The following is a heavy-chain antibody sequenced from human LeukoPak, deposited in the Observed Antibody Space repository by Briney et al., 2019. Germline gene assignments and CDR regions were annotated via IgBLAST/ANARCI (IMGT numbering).Heavy chain of an antibody. CDR2: INHSGST. CDR3: ARGLRYSSGWSPGYFDY. D-gene: IGHD6-19*01. Sequence: SETLSLTCAVYGGSFSGYYWSWIRQPPGKGLEWIGEINHSGSTNYNPSLKSRVTISVDTSKNQFSLKLSSVTAADTAVYYCARGLRYSSGWSPGYFDYWGQGTLVTVSS. J-gene: IGHJ4*02. CDR1: GGSFSGYY. V-gene: IGHV4-34*01.